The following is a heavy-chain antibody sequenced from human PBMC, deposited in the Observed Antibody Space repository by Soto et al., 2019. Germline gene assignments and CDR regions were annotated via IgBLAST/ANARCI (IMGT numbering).Heavy chain of an antibody. J-gene: IGHJ5*01. CDR2: VYHNGGA. CDR1: FVSIHNSHSF. Sequence: PSETLFLTCHLSFVSIHNSHSFLACIGQPPGKGLQFIASVYHNGGAHYNSSLKSRVTISVDTANNQVSLRMRSLTAADTAFYYCGRVVEGATRHTDPDSWGQGILVTVSS. D-gene: IGHD2-21*01. CDR3: GRVVEGATRHTDPDS. V-gene: IGHV4-39*01.